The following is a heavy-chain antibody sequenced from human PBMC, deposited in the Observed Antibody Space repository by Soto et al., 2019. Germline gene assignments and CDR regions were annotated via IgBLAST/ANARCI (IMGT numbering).Heavy chain of an antibody. V-gene: IGHV5-51*01. D-gene: IGHD2-2*01. CDR2: IFPGDSDT. CDR3: ARSASYCSRTSCHFNY. CDR1: GYSFTGNW. Sequence: PGESLKISCKASGYSFTGNWIAWVRQMPGKGLEWIGIIFPGDSDTRYSPSFQGQVAISADKSINTAFLHWSSLKASDTAMYYCARSASYCSRTSCHFNYWGQGTPVTVSS. J-gene: IGHJ4*02.